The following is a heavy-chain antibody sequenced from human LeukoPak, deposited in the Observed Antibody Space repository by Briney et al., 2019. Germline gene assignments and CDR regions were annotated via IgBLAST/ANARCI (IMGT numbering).Heavy chain of an antibody. Sequence: EASVKVSCKASGYTFTSYGISWVRQAPGQGLDWMGWINPHSGDTHYSQKFQGRFTLTRDTSISTVYVELSSLRYDDTAVYYCARVIYGLWTYYPPLYYYGLDVWGQGTTVTVSS. V-gene: IGHV1-2*02. CDR1: GYTFTSYG. D-gene: IGHD3-10*01. CDR2: INPHSGDT. J-gene: IGHJ6*02. CDR3: ARVIYGLWTYYPPLYYYGLDV.